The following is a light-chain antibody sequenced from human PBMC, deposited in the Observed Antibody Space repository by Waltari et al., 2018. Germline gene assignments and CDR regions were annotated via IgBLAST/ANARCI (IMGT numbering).Light chain of an antibody. J-gene: IGKJ4*01. CDR3: MQALQTPLT. V-gene: IGKV2-28*01. Sequence: DIVMTQSPLSLPVTPGEPASFSCRSSQSLLHSNGNTYLDWYLQKPGQSPQLLIYLGSNRASGVPDRFSGSESGTDFTLKISRVEAEDVGVYYCMQALQTPLTFGGGTKVEIK. CDR1: QSLLHSNGNTY. CDR2: LGS.